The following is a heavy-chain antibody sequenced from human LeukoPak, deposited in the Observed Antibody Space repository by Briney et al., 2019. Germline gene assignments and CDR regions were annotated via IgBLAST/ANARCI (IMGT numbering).Heavy chain of an antibody. CDR1: GGSFSGYY. CDR3: ARGIAARWVYYYYMDV. J-gene: IGHJ6*03. Sequence: SETLSLTCAVYGGSFSGYYWSWIRQPPGKWLEWIGEINHSGSTNYNPSLKSRVTISVDTSKNQFSLKLSSVTAADTAVYYCARGIAARWVYYYYMDVWGKGTTVTVSS. V-gene: IGHV4-34*01. CDR2: INHSGST. D-gene: IGHD6-6*01.